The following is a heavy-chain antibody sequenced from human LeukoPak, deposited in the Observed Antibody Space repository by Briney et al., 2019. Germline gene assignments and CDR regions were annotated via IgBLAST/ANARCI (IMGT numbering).Heavy chain of an antibody. V-gene: IGHV3-21*01. Sequence: GGSLRLSCAASGFTFSSYSMNWVRQAPGKGPEWVSSISSSSSYIYYADSVKGRFTISRDNAKNSLYLQMNSLRAGDTAVYYCARVRIAVAGVFDYWGQGTLVTVSS. CDR3: ARVRIAVAGVFDY. CDR2: ISSSSSYI. J-gene: IGHJ4*02. CDR1: GFTFSSYS. D-gene: IGHD6-19*01.